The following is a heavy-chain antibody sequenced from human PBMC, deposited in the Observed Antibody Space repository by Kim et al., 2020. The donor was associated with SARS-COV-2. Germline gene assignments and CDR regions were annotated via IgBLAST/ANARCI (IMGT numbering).Heavy chain of an antibody. Sequence: DSLRGRLTISRDNSKNTLYLQMNTLRAEDTAVYSCACCLLRSSASCSFDYWGQGTLVTVSS. D-gene: IGHD2-15*01. J-gene: IGHJ4*02. V-gene: IGHV3-30*07. CDR3: ACCLLRSSASCSFDY.